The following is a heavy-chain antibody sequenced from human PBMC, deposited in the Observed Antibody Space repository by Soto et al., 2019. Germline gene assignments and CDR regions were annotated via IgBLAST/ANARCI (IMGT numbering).Heavy chain of an antibody. CDR3: VRGPYNYNSRYFDY. CDR1: GGSFSGYF. Sequence: SETLSLTCTVSGGSFSGYFWTWIRQPPGKGLEWLAEINHSGITNYNPSVESRVSMSVDTSKNQFSLRLYSVTAADTAVYYCVRGPYNYNSRYFDYWGQGTLVTV. V-gene: IGHV4-34*01. J-gene: IGHJ4*02. D-gene: IGHD1-1*01. CDR2: INHSGIT.